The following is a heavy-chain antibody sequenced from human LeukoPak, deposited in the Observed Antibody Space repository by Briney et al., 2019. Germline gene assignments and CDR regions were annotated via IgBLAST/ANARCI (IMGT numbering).Heavy chain of an antibody. V-gene: IGHV4-31*03. CDR1: GGSISSGGYY. CDR3: ARRSSSWYYFDY. J-gene: IGHJ4*02. D-gene: IGHD6-13*01. Sequence: SETLSLTCTVSGGSISSGGYYWSWIRQHPGQGLEWIGYIYCSGSTYYNPSLKSRVTISVDTSKNQFSLKLSSVTAADTAVYYCARRSSSWYYFDYWGQGTLVTVSS. CDR2: IYCSGST.